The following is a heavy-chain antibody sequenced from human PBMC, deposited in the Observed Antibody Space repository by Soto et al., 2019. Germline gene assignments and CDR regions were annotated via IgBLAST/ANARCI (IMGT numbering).Heavy chain of an antibody. CDR3: ARDLPLGANFDY. V-gene: IGHV3-48*03. J-gene: IGHJ4*02. Sequence: GGSLILSCAASGFTFSSYEMNWVRQAPGKGLEWVSYISSSGSTIYYADSVKGRFTISRDNAKNSLYLQMNSLRAEDTAVYYCARDLPLGANFDYWGQGTLVTVSS. CDR2: ISSSGSTI. CDR1: GFTFSSYE. D-gene: IGHD1-26*01.